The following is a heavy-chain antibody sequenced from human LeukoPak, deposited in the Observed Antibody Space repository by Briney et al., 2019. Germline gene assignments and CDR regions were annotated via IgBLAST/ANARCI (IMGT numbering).Heavy chain of an antibody. V-gene: IGHV3-23*01. D-gene: IGHD1-26*01. CDR2: ISGSGGST. J-gene: IGHJ4*02. CDR1: GFTFSSYA. CDR3: AKGVYSGSYRLSFSH. Sequence: GGSLTLSCAASGFTFSSYAVSWVRQAPGKGLEWVSAISGSGGSTYYADSVKGRFTISRDNSKNTLYLQMNSLRDEDTAVYYCAKGVYSGSYRLSFSHWGQGTLVTVSS.